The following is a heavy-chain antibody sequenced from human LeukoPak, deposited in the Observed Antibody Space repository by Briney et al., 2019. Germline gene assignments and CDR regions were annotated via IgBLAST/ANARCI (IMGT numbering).Heavy chain of an antibody. CDR2: IYYSGST. Sequence: SETLSLTCTVSGGSISSYYWSWIRQPPGKGLEWIGYIYYSGSTNYNPSLKSRVTISVDTSKNQFSLKLSSVPAADTAVYYCARGQGTVTTHWGQGTLVTVSS. CDR1: GGSISSYY. CDR3: ARGQGTVTTH. D-gene: IGHD4-17*01. J-gene: IGHJ4*02. V-gene: IGHV4-59*12.